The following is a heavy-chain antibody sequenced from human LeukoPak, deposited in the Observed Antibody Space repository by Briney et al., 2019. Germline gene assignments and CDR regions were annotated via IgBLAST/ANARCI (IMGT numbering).Heavy chain of an antibody. J-gene: IGHJ4*02. CDR2: ISYDGSNK. CDR1: GFTFSSYG. CDR3: AKDEAIVGATTGFDY. Sequence: GGSLRLSCAASGFTFSSYGMHWVRQAPGKGLEWVAVISYDGSNKYYADSVKGRFTISRDSSKNTLYLQMNSLRAEDTAVYYCAKDEAIVGATTGFDYWGQGTLVTVSS. V-gene: IGHV3-30*18. D-gene: IGHD1-26*01.